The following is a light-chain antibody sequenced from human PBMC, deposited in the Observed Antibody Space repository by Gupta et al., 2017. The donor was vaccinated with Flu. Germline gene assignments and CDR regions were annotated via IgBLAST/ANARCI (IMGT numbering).Light chain of an antibody. CDR3: QQYDNISFT. CDR2: EAS. CDR1: QDIYIY. Sequence: QMPPSPSSLSSHVGGRVSITCHASQDIYIYLNWYQQKPGKAPKVLIYEASKWEAGAPSRFSASGSGTHFTLTISSLQADDIGTYYCQQYDNISFTFGGGTKVEIK. J-gene: IGKJ4*01. V-gene: IGKV1-33*01.